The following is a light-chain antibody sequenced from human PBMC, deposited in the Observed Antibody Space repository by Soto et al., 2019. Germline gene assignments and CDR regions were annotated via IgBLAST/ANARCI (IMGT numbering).Light chain of an antibody. CDR1: QSVSSY. V-gene: IGKV3-11*01. CDR3: QQRSNWIFT. Sequence: EIVLTQSPATLSLSPGERATLSCRASQSVSSYLAWYQQKPGQAPRLLIYDASNRATGIPARFSGSGSGTDFTLPISSLEPEDFAVYYCQQRSNWIFTFGPGPKVDIK. J-gene: IGKJ3*01. CDR2: DAS.